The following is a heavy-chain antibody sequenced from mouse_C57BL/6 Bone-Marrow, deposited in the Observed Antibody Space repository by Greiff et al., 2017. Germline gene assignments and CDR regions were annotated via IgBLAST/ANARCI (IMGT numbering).Heavy chain of an antibody. Sequence: QVQLQQPGAELVKPGASVKLSCKASGYTFTSYWMHWVKQRPGQGLEWIGMIHPNSGSTNYNEKFKSKATLTVDKSSSTAYMQLSSLTSEDSAVYYCARRWIYDGYCLDYWGQGTTLTVSS. CDR2: IHPNSGST. CDR1: GYTFTSYW. D-gene: IGHD2-3*01. V-gene: IGHV1-64*01. J-gene: IGHJ2*01. CDR3: ARRWIYDGYCLDY.